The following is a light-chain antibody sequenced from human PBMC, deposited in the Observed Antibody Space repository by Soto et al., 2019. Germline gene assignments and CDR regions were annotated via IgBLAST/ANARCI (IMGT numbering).Light chain of an antibody. J-gene: IGKJ5*01. CDR1: QSISIG. CDR2: AAS. V-gene: IGKV3-20*01. Sequence: EIVMTQSPATLSVSPGETATLSCRASQSISIGLAWYQQKAGQAPRLVIYAASTRATGIPDRFSGSGSGTDFTLTISRLEPEDFAVFYCQQYAVSPITFGQGTRLEIK. CDR3: QQYAVSPIT.